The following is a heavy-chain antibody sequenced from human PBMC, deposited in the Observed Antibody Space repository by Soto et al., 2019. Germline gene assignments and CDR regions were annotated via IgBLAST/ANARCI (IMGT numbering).Heavy chain of an antibody. CDR3: ARGPRYCSGGSCAYYYYYGMDV. D-gene: IGHD2-15*01. CDR2: IYYSGST. CDR1: GGSISSYY. V-gene: IGHV4-59*01. Sequence: SETLSLTCTVSGGSISSYYWSWIRQPPGKGLEWIGYIYYSGSTNYNPSLKSRVTISVDTSKNQFSLKLSSVTAADTAVYYCARGPRYCSGGSCAYYYYYGMDVWGQGTTVTVSS. J-gene: IGHJ6*02.